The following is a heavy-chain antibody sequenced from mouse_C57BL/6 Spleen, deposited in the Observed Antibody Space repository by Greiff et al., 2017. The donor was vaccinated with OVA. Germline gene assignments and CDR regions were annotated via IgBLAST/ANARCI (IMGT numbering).Heavy chain of an antibody. J-gene: IGHJ3*01. CDR2: IYPGSGST. Sequence: VKLQQPGAELVKPGASVKMSCKASGYTFTSYWITWVKQRPGQGLEWIGDIYPGSGSTNYNEKFKSKATLTVDTSSSTAYMQLSSLTSEDSAVYYCARVDSSGYWFAYWGKGTLVTVSA. CDR3: ARVDSSGYWFAY. D-gene: IGHD3-2*02. CDR1: GYTFTSYW. V-gene: IGHV1-55*01.